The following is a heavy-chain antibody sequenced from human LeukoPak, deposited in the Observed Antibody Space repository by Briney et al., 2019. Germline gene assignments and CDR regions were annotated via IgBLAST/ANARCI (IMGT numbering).Heavy chain of an antibody. CDR3: AKADYDILTGFDY. CDR1: GFNLCSYG. CDR2: ISGGGGST. Sequence: GGSLRISCSAPGFNLCSYGLSWGRPAPGEGVGWVSGISGGGGSTYYADSVKGRFTISRDNSKNTLYLQMNSLRAEDTAVYYCAKADYDILTGFDYWGQGTLVTVSS. J-gene: IGHJ4*02. V-gene: IGHV3-23*01. D-gene: IGHD3-9*01.